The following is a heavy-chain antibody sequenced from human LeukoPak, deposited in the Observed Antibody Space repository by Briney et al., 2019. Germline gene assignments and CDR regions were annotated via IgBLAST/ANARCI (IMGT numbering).Heavy chain of an antibody. CDR1: GGSISSGGYS. V-gene: IGHV4-30-2*01. CDR3: ARGAYDSSGYYFRLLWSILDWFDP. CDR2: FYHSGST. Sequence: PSETLSLTCAVSGGSISSGGYSWSWIRQPPGKGLEWIGYFYHSGSTYYNPSLKSRVTISVDRSMSQFSLKLSSVTAADTAVYYCARGAYDSSGYYFRLLWSILDWFDPWGQGTLVTVSS. D-gene: IGHD3-22*01. J-gene: IGHJ5*02.